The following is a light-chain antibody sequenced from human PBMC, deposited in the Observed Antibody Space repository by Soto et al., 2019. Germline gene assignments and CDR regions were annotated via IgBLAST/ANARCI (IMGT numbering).Light chain of an antibody. Sequence: QSALTQPASVSGSPGQSITISCTGTSSDVGGFNFVSWYQQPPGKAPKLMIYDVSHRPSGVSNRFSGSKSGNTASLTISGLQAEDEGDYSCSSYTTSSTIVFGTGTKVTVL. J-gene: IGLJ1*01. CDR2: DVS. CDR3: SSYTTSSTIV. V-gene: IGLV2-14*01. CDR1: SSDVGGFNF.